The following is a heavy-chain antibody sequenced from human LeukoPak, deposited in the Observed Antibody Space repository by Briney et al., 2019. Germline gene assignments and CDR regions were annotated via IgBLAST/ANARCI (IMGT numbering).Heavy chain of an antibody. D-gene: IGHD2-2*01. Sequence: SETLSLTCTVSGGSISSGSYYWSWIRQPAGKGLEWIGRIYTSGSTNYNPSLKSRVTISVDTSKNQFSLKLSSVTAADTAVYYCARACSSTSCYGGPFDYWGQGTLVTVSS. V-gene: IGHV4-61*02. J-gene: IGHJ4*02. CDR1: GGSISSGSYY. CDR2: IYTSGST. CDR3: ARACSSTSCYGGPFDY.